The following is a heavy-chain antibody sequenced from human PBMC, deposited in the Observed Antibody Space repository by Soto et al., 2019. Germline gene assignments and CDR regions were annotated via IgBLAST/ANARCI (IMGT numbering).Heavy chain of an antibody. CDR1: GGSVSSGSYY. J-gene: IGHJ6*02. Sequence: SETLSLTCTVSGGSVSSGSYYWSWLRQPPGKGLEWIGYIYYSGSTNYNPSLKSRVTISVDTSKNQFSLKLSSVTAADTAVYYCARDRPIAARYYYYGMDVWGQGTTVTVSS. CDR2: IYYSGST. CDR3: ARDRPIAARYYYYGMDV. V-gene: IGHV4-61*01. D-gene: IGHD6-6*01.